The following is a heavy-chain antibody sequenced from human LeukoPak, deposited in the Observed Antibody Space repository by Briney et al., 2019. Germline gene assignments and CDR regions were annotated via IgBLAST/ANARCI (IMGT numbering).Heavy chain of an antibody. J-gene: IGHJ4*02. D-gene: IGHD1-26*01. CDR1: GASITIPDYY. CDR2: VSHTGTT. V-gene: IGHV4-39*01. Sequence: SETLSLTCAVSGASITIPDYYWGWIRLPPGKGLEWIGTVSHTGTTYYNPSLQSRVTISVDKSRNQFSLKLSSVTAADTAVYYQATREHPVQPPPGDYWGQGTQVIVSS. CDR3: ATREHPVQPPPGDY.